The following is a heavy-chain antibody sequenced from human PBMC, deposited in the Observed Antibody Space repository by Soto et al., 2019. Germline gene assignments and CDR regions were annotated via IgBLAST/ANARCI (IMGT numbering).Heavy chain of an antibody. J-gene: IGHJ6*02. CDR1: GYTFSSYG. D-gene: IGHD2-15*01. V-gene: IGHV1-18*01. CDR2: ISAFNGNT. CDR3: ARDTAGYCSGGSCYQYYYYGLDV. Sequence: ASVKVSCKASGYTFSSYGISWVRQAPGQGLEWMGWISAFNGNTKYAQKFQGRVTMTSDTSTSTAYMELGTLRSDDTAVYYCARDTAGYCSGGSCYQYYYYGLDVWGPGTTVTVSS.